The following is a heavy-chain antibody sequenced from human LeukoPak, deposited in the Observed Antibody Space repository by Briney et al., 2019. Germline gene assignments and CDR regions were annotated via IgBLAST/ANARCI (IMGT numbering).Heavy chain of an antibody. CDR1: GGSFSGYY. Sequence: SETLSLACAVYGGSFSGYYWNWIRQPPGKGLEWIGEINHSGGTNYNPSLKSRVTISVDTSKNQFSLKLSSVTAADTAVYYCARGPDIVVVVAATPTDAFDIWGQGTMVTVSS. D-gene: IGHD2-15*01. J-gene: IGHJ3*02. CDR2: INHSGGT. CDR3: ARGPDIVVVVAATPTDAFDI. V-gene: IGHV4-34*01.